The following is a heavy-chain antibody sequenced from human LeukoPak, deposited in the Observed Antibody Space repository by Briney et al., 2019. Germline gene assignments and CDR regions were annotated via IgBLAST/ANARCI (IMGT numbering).Heavy chain of an antibody. Sequence: PGGSLRLSCTPSGFTFSRYGMHWVRQAPGMGLEWVAFIQYDGTDEHYADSVKGRFTISRDNSRDTLYLQTNNLGLEDTAVYYCARLTYYYDSSGPSQGYFDYWGQGTLVTVSS. CDR3: ARLTYYYDSSGPSQGYFDY. CDR2: IQYDGTDE. V-gene: IGHV3-30*19. CDR1: GFTFSRYG. D-gene: IGHD3-22*01. J-gene: IGHJ4*02.